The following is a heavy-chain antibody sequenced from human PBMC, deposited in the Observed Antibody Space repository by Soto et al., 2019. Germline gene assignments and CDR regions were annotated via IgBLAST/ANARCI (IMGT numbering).Heavy chain of an antibody. V-gene: IGHV3-64D*08. CDR2: ISSNGGST. Sequence: GGSLRLSCSASGFTFSSYATHWVRQAPGKGLEYVSAISSNGGSTYYADSVKGRFTISRDNSKNTLYLQMSSLRAEDTAVYYCVKTKLSGTGIYGMDVWGQGTTVTVS. J-gene: IGHJ6*02. CDR1: GFTFSSYA. CDR3: VKTKLSGTGIYGMDV. D-gene: IGHD3-10*01.